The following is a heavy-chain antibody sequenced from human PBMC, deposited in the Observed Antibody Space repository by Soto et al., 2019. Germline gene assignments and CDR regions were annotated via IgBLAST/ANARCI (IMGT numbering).Heavy chain of an antibody. CDR1: GFTFSNAW. J-gene: IGHJ4*02. V-gene: IGHV3-15*01. CDR3: RWALDCPSTSCIDY. Sequence: EVQLVESGGGLVKPGGSLRLSCAASGFTFSNAWMSWVRQAPGKGLEWVGRIKSKTEGGTTDYAGSVTGRFTISRDDSKDTLYLQMNSLTSEDTAVYYCRWALDCPSTSCIDYWGQGTLVTVSS. CDR2: IKSKTEGGTT. D-gene: IGHD2-2*01.